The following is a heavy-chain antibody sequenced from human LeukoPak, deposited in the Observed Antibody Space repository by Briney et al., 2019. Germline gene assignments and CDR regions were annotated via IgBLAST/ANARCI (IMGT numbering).Heavy chain of an antibody. CDR2: ISGYNGNT. J-gene: IGHJ4*02. CDR1: GYTFTRYG. V-gene: IGHV1-18*01. Sequence: ASVKVSCEASGYTFTRYGVSWVRQAPGQGLEWMGWISGYNGNTNYAQKLQGRVTMTTDTSTSTAYMELRSLRSDDTAVYYCARWAFYHGADYWGQGTLVTVSS. CDR3: ARWAFYHGADY. D-gene: IGHD1-26*01.